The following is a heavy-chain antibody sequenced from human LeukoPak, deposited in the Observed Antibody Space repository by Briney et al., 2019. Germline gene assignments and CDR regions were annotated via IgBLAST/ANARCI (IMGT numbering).Heavy chain of an antibody. Sequence: KSGGSLRLSCAASGFTFSSYSMNWVRQAPGKGLEWVSSISSSSSYIYYADSVKGRFTISRDNAKNSLYLQMNSLRAEDTAVYYCARDMEITMVRGVGMDVWGQGTTVTVSS. CDR1: GFTFSSYS. V-gene: IGHV3-21*01. J-gene: IGHJ6*02. CDR3: ARDMEITMVRGVGMDV. CDR2: ISSSSSYI. D-gene: IGHD3-10*01.